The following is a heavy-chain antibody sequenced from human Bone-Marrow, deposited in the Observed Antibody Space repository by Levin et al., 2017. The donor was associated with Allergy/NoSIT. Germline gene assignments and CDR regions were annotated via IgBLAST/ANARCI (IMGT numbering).Heavy chain of an antibody. CDR2: IYYSGST. J-gene: IGHJ4*02. CDR3: ARHPWRRYDFWSGYYTGGGFDY. Sequence: SETLSLTCTVSGGSISSSSYYWGWIRQPPGKGLEWIGSIYYSGSTYYNPSLKSRVTISVDTSKNQFSLKLSSVTAADTAVYYCARHPWRRYDFWSGYYTGGGFDYWGQGTLVTVSS. D-gene: IGHD3-3*01. V-gene: IGHV4-39*01. CDR1: GGSISSSSYY.